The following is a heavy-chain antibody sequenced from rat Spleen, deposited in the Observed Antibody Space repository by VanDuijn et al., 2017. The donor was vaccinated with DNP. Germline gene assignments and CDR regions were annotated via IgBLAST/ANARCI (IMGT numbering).Heavy chain of an antibody. CDR1: GFTFSNYG. J-gene: IGHJ4*01. Sequence: EVQLVESGGDLVQPGRSLKLSCAASGFTFSNYGMAWVRQAPKKGLEWIASITPNGGTTYYPDSVKGRFTISRDNAKNTLYLQMNSLRSEESATYYCAREGDYYDGSYVDALDAWGQGTSVTVSS. V-gene: IGHV5S13*01. CDR2: ITPNGGTT. D-gene: IGHD1-12*02. CDR3: AREGDYYDGSYVDALDA.